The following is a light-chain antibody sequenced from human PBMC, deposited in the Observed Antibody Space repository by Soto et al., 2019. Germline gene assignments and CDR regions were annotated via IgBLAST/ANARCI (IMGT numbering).Light chain of an antibody. CDR1: QSVSSNY. V-gene: IGKV3-20*01. J-gene: IGKJ4*01. Sequence: EIVLTQSPATLSLSPGERATLSCRASQSVSSNYLAWYQQKPGQAPRLLIYGASSRATGIPDRFSGSGSGADLTLTISRLEPEDFAVYYCQQYATSPALTLGGGTKVEIK. CDR2: GAS. CDR3: QQYATSPALT.